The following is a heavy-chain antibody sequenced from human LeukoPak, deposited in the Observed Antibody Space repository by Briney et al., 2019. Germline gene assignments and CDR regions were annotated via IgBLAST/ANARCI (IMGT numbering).Heavy chain of an antibody. Sequence: PSETLSLTRTVSGDSISSYYWSWIRQPPGKGLEWIGYIYYSGSTNCNPSLKSRVTISVDTSKNQLSLKLSTVTAADTAVYFCARSERIIMILGGAFDVWGQGTMVTVSS. CDR1: GDSISSYY. D-gene: IGHD3-22*01. CDR3: ARSERIIMILGGAFDV. CDR2: IYYSGST. V-gene: IGHV4-59*08. J-gene: IGHJ3*01.